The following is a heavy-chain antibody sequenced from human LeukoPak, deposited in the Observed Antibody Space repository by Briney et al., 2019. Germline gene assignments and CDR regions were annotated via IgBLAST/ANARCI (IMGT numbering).Heavy chain of an antibody. D-gene: IGHD2-2*01. CDR3: VSFYETY. Sequence: ESGGSLRLSCAASGFTLSSYWMHWVRQAPGKGLVWVSHINGDGSWTTYADSVKGRFTISKDNAKNTVYLQMNNLRAEDTAVYYCVSFYETYWGRGTLVTVSS. V-gene: IGHV3-74*01. J-gene: IGHJ4*02. CDR2: INGDGSWT. CDR1: GFTLSSYW.